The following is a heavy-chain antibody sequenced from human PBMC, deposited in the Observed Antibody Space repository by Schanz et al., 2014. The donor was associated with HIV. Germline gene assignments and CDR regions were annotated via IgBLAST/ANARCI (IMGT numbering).Heavy chain of an antibody. CDR2: IVSSGGDT. V-gene: IGHV3-21*04. CDR3: ARDRQRWRPSAAYGMDV. D-gene: IGHD6-25*01. Sequence: EVQVLESGGGLVQPGGSLRLSCAASGFTFSNYGMHWVRQAPGKGLEWVSAIVSSGGDTYYADFVEGRFTISRDNAKNSLYLEMKRLKVEDTAVYYCARDRQRWRPSAAYGMDVWGQGTTVIVSS. CDR1: GFTFSNYG. J-gene: IGHJ6*02.